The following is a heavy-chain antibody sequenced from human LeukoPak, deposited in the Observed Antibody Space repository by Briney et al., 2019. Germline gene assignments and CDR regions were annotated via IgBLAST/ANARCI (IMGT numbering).Heavy chain of an antibody. CDR3: ARYCSGGSCYYFDY. D-gene: IGHD2-15*01. Sequence: GGSLRLCCAASGITFRSYSMNWVRQAPGKGLESVSSISSSSSYIYYADSVKGRFTISRDNAKNSLYLQMNSLRAEDTAVYYCARYCSGGSCYYFDYWGQGTLVTVSS. CDR1: GITFRSYS. CDR2: ISSSSSYI. J-gene: IGHJ4*02. V-gene: IGHV3-21*01.